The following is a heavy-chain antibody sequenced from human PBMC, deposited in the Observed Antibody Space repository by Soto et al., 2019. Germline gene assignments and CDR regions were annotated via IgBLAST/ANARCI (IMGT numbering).Heavy chain of an antibody. D-gene: IGHD5-12*01. J-gene: IGHJ3*02. Sequence: PGESLKISCKGSGYSFTSYLIGWVRQMPGKGLEWMGIIYPGDSDTRYSPSFQGQVTISADKSISTAYLQWSSLKASDTAMYYCARPIGGYSGYDDDAFDIWGQGTMVTVSS. V-gene: IGHV5-51*01. CDR3: ARPIGGYSGYDDDAFDI. CDR2: IYPGDSDT. CDR1: GYSFTSYL.